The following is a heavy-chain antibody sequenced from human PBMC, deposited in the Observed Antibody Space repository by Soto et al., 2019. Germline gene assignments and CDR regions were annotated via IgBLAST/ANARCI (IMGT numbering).Heavy chain of an antibody. CDR3: ARAVVVVPAALYYYYGMDV. CDR1: GGTFSSYA. V-gene: IGHV1-69*01. Sequence: QVQLVQSGAEVKKPGSSVKVSCKASGGTFSSYAISWVRQAPGQGLEWMGGYVPIFGTANYAQKFEGRVTITADESTSTGYMELSSLISEDTAVYYCARAVVVVPAALYYYYGMDVWGQGTTVTVSS. CDR2: YVPIFGTA. D-gene: IGHD2-2*01. J-gene: IGHJ6*02.